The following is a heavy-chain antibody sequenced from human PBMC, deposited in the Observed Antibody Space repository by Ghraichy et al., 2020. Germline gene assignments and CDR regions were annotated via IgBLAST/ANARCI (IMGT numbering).Heavy chain of an antibody. Sequence: SETLSLTCTVSGGSISSGGYYWSWIRQHPGKGLEWIGYIYYSGSTYYNPSLKSRVTISVDTSKNQFSLKLSSVTAADTAVYYCARDIVVVTAYEYYYYGMDVWGQGTTVTVSS. J-gene: IGHJ6*02. CDR1: GGSISSGGYY. CDR2: IYYSGST. CDR3: ARDIVVVTAYEYYYYGMDV. D-gene: IGHD2-21*02. V-gene: IGHV4-31*03.